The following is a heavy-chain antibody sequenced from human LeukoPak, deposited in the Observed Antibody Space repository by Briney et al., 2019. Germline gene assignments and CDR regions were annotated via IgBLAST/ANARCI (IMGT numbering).Heavy chain of an antibody. V-gene: IGHV4-61*02. J-gene: IGHJ6*02. CDR1: GGSISSGSYY. CDR3: ARDHGVRYSYGPRYYYYGMDV. CDR2: IYTSGSN. D-gene: IGHD5-18*01. Sequence: SETLSLTCTVSGGSISSGSYYWNWIRQPAGKGLEWIGRIYTSGSNNYNPSLKCRVTISGDTSKTQFSLKLSSVTAADPAVYYCARDHGVRYSYGPRYYYYGMDVWGQGTTVTVSS.